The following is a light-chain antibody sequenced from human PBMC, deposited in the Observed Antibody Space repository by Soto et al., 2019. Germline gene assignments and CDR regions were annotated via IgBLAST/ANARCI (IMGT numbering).Light chain of an antibody. CDR3: QQYYTTVYT. CDR2: WAS. CDR1: QSVLYSSNNKNY. V-gene: IGKV4-1*01. J-gene: IGKJ2*01. Sequence: DIVMTQSPDSLAVSLGERATINCKSSQSVLYSSNNKNYLAWYQQKPGQPPKLLMYWASTRESGVPDRFIGSGSGTDFTLTISGLQAEDVAVYYCQQYYTTVYTLGQGTKLEI.